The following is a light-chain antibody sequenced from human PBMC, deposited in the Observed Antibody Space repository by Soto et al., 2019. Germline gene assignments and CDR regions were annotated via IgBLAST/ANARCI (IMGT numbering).Light chain of an antibody. J-gene: IGLJ1*01. Sequence: SYELSQPPSVSVAPGHTARITCGGNNIGSQSVHWYQQKPGQAPVLVVYDDSDRPSGIPERFSASKAGASASLAISGLQSGDEGDYYCAAWDASLGGFYVFGSGTKLTVL. CDR2: DDS. CDR3: AAWDASLGGFYV. CDR1: NIGSQS. V-gene: IGLV3-21*02.